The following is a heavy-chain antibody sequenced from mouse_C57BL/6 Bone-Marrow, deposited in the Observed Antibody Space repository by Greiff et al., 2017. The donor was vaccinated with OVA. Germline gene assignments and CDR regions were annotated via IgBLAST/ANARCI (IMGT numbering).Heavy chain of an antibody. CDR2: LYPGDGDT. D-gene: IGHD2-10*01. CDR1: GYAFSSSW. Sequence: VQLQQSGPELVKPGASVKISCKASGYAFSSSWMNWVKQRPGKGLEWIGRLYPGDGDTNYNGKFKGKATLTADKSSSTAYMQLSSLTSEDSAVYFCARPSYYGHAMDYWGQGTSVTVSS. J-gene: IGHJ4*01. CDR3: ARPSYYGHAMDY. V-gene: IGHV1-82*01.